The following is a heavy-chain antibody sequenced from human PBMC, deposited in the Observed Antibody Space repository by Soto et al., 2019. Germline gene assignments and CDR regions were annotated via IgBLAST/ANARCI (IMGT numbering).Heavy chain of an antibody. CDR2: IYYSGST. CDR1: GGSISSYY. CDR3: ARGGGSPPGYNWFDP. V-gene: IGHV4-59*01. Sequence: SETLSLTCTVSGGSISSYYWSWIRQPPGKGLEWIGYIYYSGSTNYNPSLKSRVTISVDTSKNQFSLKLSSVTAADTAVYYCARGGGSPPGYNWFDPWGQGTLVTAPQ. J-gene: IGHJ5*02. D-gene: IGHD1-26*01.